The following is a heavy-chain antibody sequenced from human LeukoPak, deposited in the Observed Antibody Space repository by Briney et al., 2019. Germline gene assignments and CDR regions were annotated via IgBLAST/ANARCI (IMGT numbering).Heavy chain of an antibody. J-gene: IGHJ4*02. CDR1: GFTVSSNY. V-gene: IGHV3-7*05. D-gene: IGHD2-21*01. CDR2: IKYDGSEK. Sequence: GGSLRLSCAASGFTVSSNYMSWVRQAPGKGLDCVATIKYDGSEKYYVDSVKGRFTISRDDAKNSLYLQMNSLRAEDTAVYYCAKEGRINCYGDFDFWGQGTLVTVSS. CDR3: AKEGRINCYGDFDF.